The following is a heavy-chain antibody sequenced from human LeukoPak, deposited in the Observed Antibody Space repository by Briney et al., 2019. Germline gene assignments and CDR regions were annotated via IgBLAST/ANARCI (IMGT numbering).Heavy chain of an antibody. V-gene: IGHV3-7*01. CDR1: GFTFSRYW. J-gene: IGHJ5*02. D-gene: IGHD6-13*01. Sequence: PGGSLRLSCAASGFTFSRYWMSWVRQAPGKGLEWVASINQDESAKYYVDSVKGRFTISRDNAKNSLYLQMNSLRAEDTAVYYCARAYHSSWYLNWFDPWGQGTLVTVSS. CDR3: ARAYHSSWYLNWFDP. CDR2: INQDESAK.